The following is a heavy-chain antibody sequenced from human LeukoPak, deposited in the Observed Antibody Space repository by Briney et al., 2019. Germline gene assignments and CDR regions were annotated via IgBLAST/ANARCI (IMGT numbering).Heavy chain of an antibody. CDR1: GFTFRSYG. J-gene: IGHJ4*02. CDR2: IWYDGSNK. D-gene: IGHD2-15*01. V-gene: IGHV3-33*01. Sequence: GGSLRLSCAGSGFTFRSYGMHWVRKAPGKGLDWVAIIWYDGSNKYYADSVKGRFIISKDNSKNTLYLQMNSLRAEDTAVYYCATHHSTKGFDYWGQGTLVTVSS. CDR3: ATHHSTKGFDY.